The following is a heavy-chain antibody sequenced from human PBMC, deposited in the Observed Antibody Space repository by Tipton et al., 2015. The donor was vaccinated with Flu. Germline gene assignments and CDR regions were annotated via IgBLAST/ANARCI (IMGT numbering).Heavy chain of an antibody. CDR2: IKQDGSEK. Sequence: SLRLSCAASGFTFSSYWMSWVRQAPGKGLEWVANIKQDGSEKYYVDSVKGRFTISRDNAKNSLYLQMNSLRAEDTAVYYCARDSSGYYGGHDAFDIWGQGTMVTVSS. J-gene: IGHJ3*02. D-gene: IGHD3-22*01. CDR1: GFTFSSYW. CDR3: ARDSSGYYGGHDAFDI. V-gene: IGHV3-7*01.